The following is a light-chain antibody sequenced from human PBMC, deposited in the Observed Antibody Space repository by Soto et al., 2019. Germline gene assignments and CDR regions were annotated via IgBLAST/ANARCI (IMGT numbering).Light chain of an antibody. CDR3: QQRSNWPGT. J-gene: IGKJ1*01. CDR1: QSVSSY. CDR2: DAS. Sequence: EIVLTQSPATLSLSPGERATLSCRASQSVSSYLAWYQQKAGQAPRLLIYDASNRATGIPARFSGSGSGTDFPLTISSLEPEDFAVYYCQQRSNWPGTFGQGTKVDIK. V-gene: IGKV3-11*01.